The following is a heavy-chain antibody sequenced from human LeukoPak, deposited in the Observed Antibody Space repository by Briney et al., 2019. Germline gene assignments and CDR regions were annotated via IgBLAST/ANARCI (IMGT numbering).Heavy chain of an antibody. Sequence: PSETLSLTCAVSGYSISSGYYWGWIRQPPGKGLEWIGSIYHSGSTYYNPSLKSRVTMSVDTSKNQFSLKLSSVTAADTAVYYCARAYYDFWSGYALAYWGQGTLVTVSS. V-gene: IGHV4-38-2*01. CDR2: IYHSGST. CDR1: GYSISSGYY. J-gene: IGHJ4*02. CDR3: ARAYYDFWSGYALAY. D-gene: IGHD3-3*01.